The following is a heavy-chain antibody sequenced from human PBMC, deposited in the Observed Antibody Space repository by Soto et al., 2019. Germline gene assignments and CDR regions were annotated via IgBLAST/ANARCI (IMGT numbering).Heavy chain of an antibody. Sequence: QVQLVQSGAEVKKPGASVKVSCKASGYIFTKYGISWVRQAPGQGLEWMGWISAYNGNTNYAQKPQGRVTMTTDTSTSTAYMELMSLTSDDTAVYYCARDVPTVTTGGPDYWGQGSLVTVSS. CDR3: ARDVPTVTTGGPDY. J-gene: IGHJ4*02. CDR2: ISAYNGNT. D-gene: IGHD4-17*01. V-gene: IGHV1-18*01. CDR1: GYIFTKYG.